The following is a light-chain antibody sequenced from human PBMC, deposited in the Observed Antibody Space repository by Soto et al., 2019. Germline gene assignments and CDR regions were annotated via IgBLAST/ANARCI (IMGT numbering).Light chain of an antibody. J-gene: IGKJ1*01. CDR2: AAS. CDR1: QGIRND. Sequence: AIQMAQSPSSLSASVGDRVTITCRASQGIRNDLAWYQQRPGKAPKLLIYAASHLQSGVPSRFSGSGSGTEFTLTITRLQPEDFATYYCLQDYNYPRTFGQGTRVEIK. CDR3: LQDYNYPRT. V-gene: IGKV1-6*01.